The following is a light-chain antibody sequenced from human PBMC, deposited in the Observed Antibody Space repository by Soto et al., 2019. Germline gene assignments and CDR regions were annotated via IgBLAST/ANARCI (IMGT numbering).Light chain of an antibody. J-gene: IGKJ1*01. CDR3: QQDYNLPPT. Sequence: EIVMTQSPATLSLSPGERATLSCRASQSVSSSYLSWYQQKPGQAPRLLIYGASTRATGIPARLSGSGSGTDFTLTISSLQPEDFAVYYCQQDYNLPPTFGQGTKVEIK. CDR1: QSVSSSY. CDR2: GAS. V-gene: IGKV3D-7*01.